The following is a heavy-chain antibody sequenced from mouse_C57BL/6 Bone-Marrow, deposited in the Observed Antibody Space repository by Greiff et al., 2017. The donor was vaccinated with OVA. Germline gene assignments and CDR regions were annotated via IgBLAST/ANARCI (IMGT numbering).Heavy chain of an antibody. CDR2: INPNYGTT. CDR1: GYSFTDYN. J-gene: IGHJ3*01. D-gene: IGHD1-1*01. Sequence: VHVKQSGPELVKPGASVKISCKASGYSFTDYNMNWVKQSNGKSLEWIGVINPNYGTTSYNQKFKGKATLTVDQSSSTAYMQLNSLTSEDSAVYYCAREGSTVVARGFAYWGQGTLVTVSA. V-gene: IGHV1-39*01. CDR3: AREGSTVVARGFAY.